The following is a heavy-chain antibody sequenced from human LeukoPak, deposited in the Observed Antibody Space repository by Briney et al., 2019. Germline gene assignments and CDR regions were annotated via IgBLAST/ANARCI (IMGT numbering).Heavy chain of an antibody. V-gene: IGHV4-39*07. CDR1: GGSISSSSYY. J-gene: IGHJ3*02. D-gene: IGHD2-21*02. Sequence: PSETLSLTCTVSGGSISSSSYYWGWIRQPPGKGLEWIGSIYYSGSTYYNPSPKSRVTISVDTSKNQFSLKLSSVTAADTAVYYCARGVVVTASDAFDIWGQGTMVTVSS. CDR2: IYYSGST. CDR3: ARGVVVTASDAFDI.